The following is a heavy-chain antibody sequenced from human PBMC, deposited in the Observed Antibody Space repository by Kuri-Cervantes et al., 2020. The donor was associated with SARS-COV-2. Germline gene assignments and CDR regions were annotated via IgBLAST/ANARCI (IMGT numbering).Heavy chain of an antibody. CDR2: INHSGST. D-gene: IGHD6-13*01. V-gene: IGHV4-34*01. CDR1: GGSFSGYY. J-gene: IGHJ6*01. CDR3: ARGNSSSWYPYYYGMDV. Sequence: GSLRLSCAVYGGSFSGYYWSWIRQPPGKGLEWIGEINHSGSTNYNPSLKSRVTISVDTSKNQFSLKLSSVTAADTAVYYCARGNSSSWYPYYYGMDVWGQGTTVTCYS.